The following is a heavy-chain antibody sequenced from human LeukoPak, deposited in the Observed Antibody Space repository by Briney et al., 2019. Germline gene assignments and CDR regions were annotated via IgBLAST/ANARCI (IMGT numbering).Heavy chain of an antibody. CDR3: ARDQVRYCGSSSCSYFDY. Sequence: PGGSLRLSCAASGFTFSSYSMNWVRQAPGKGLEWVAVISYDGSKKYYADSVKGRFTISRDNSKNTLSLQMNSLGADDTAVYYCARDQVRYCGSSSCSYFDYWGQGTLVTVSS. CDR1: GFTFSSYS. CDR2: ISYDGSKK. D-gene: IGHD2-15*01. V-gene: IGHV3-30*03. J-gene: IGHJ4*02.